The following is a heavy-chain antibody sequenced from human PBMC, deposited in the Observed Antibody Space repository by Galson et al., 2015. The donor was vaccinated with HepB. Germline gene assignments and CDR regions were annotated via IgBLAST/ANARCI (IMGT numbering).Heavy chain of an antibody. Sequence: QSGAEVKKPGESLRISCKGSGSSFTSYWISWVRQMPGKGLEWMGIIYPGGSDTRYSPSFQGQVTISADKSISTAYLQWSSLKASDTAIYYCARHVKDDGYSGTYRILDYWGQGTLVTVSS. D-gene: IGHD1-26*01. CDR1: GSSFTSYW. V-gene: IGHV5-51*01. J-gene: IGHJ4*02. CDR3: ARHVKDDGYSGTYRILDY. CDR2: IYPGGSDT.